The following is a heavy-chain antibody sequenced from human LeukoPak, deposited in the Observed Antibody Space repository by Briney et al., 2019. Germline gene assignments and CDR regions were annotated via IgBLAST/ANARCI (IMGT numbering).Heavy chain of an antibody. Sequence: ASVKVSCKASGGTFSSYAISWVRQAPGQGLEWMGRIIPILGIANYAQKFQGRATITADKSTSTAYMELSSLRSEDTAVYYCARDGSYDSSGYYFRLWGQEPWSPSPQ. CDR3: ARDGSYDSSGYYFRL. J-gene: IGHJ4*02. CDR2: IIPILGIA. D-gene: IGHD3-22*01. V-gene: IGHV1-69*04. CDR1: GGTFSSYA.